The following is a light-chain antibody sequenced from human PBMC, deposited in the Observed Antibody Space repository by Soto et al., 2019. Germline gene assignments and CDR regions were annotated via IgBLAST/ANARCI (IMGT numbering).Light chain of an antibody. Sequence: DIQMTQSPPSLSASVGDSVTITCRASQGISYYLAWYQQRPGKVPKLLVYAASTLQSGVPTRFIGGGSGTDFSLTINSLQHEDFGTYYCQNYKSAPFTFGPGTKVDL. CDR2: AAS. J-gene: IGKJ3*01. CDR1: QGISYY. V-gene: IGKV1-27*01. CDR3: QNYKSAPFT.